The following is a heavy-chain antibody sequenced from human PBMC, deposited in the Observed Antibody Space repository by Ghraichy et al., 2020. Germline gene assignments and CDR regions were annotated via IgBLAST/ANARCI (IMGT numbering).Heavy chain of an antibody. Sequence: GGSLRLSCAASGFIFDDYTMHWVRQAPGRGLEWVALITWDGANPYYADSVKGRFTISRDNSKNSLYLEMSGLRDEDTALYYCVKEDSPGPLDYWGQGALVTVS. CDR2: ITWDGANP. V-gene: IGHV3-43*01. D-gene: IGHD3-22*01. CDR1: GFIFDDYT. J-gene: IGHJ4*02. CDR3: VKEDSPGPLDY.